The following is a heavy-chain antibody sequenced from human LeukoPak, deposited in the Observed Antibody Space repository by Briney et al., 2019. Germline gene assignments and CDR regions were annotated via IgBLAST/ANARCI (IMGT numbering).Heavy chain of an antibody. CDR3: ARETVTHYYYYGMDV. D-gene: IGHD1-14*01. J-gene: IGHJ6*02. CDR1: GFTFSSYA. V-gene: IGHV3-23*01. Sequence: GGSLRLSCAASGFTFSSYAMNWVRQAPGKGLEWVSAISASGGSTYYADSVKGRFTISRDNSKNTLYLQMSSLRAEDTAVYYCARETVTHYYYYGMDVWGQGTTVTVSS. CDR2: ISASGGST.